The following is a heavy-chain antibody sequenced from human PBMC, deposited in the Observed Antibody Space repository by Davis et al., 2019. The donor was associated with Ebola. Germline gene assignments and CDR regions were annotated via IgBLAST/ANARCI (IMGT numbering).Heavy chain of an antibody. CDR2: IKQDGSEK. D-gene: IGHD1-1*01. CDR1: GFTFSSYW. J-gene: IGHJ4*02. CDR3: AKGGYRALDY. Sequence: GGSLRLSCAASGFTFSSYWMSWVRQAPGKGLEWVANIKQDGSEKYYVDSVKGRFTISRDNSKNSLYLQMNSLRTEDTALYYCAKGGYRALDYWGQGTLVTVSS. V-gene: IGHV3-7*03.